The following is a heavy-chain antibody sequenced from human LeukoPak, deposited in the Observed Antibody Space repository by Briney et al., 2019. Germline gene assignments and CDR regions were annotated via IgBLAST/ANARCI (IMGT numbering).Heavy chain of an antibody. J-gene: IGHJ4*02. V-gene: IGHV3-9*03. CDR2: ISWNSGSM. CDR1: GFTFDDYA. Sequence: GRSLRLSCAASGFTFDDYAMHWVRQAPGKGLEWVSGISWNSGSMGYADSVKGRFTISRDNAKNSLYLQMNSLRAEDMALYYCAKDGDSGSYSWRHLDYWGQGTLVTVSS. CDR3: AKDGDSGSYSWRHLDY. D-gene: IGHD1-26*01.